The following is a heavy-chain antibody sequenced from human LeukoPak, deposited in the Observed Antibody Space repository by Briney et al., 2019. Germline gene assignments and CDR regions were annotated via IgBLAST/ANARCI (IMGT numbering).Heavy chain of an antibody. V-gene: IGHV1-8*01. J-gene: IGHJ4*02. D-gene: IGHD6-19*01. CDR3: ARELMAVAGGGIDY. Sequence: ASVKVSCKASGYTFTSYDINWVRQATGQGLEWMGWMNPNSGNTGYAQKFQGRVTMTRNTSISTAYMELSSLRSEDTAVYYCARELMAVAGGGIDYWAREPWSPSPQ. CDR2: MNPNSGNT. CDR1: GYTFTSYD.